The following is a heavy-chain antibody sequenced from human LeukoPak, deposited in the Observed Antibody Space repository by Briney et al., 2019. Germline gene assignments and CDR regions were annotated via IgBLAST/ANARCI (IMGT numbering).Heavy chain of an antibody. V-gene: IGHV1-8*03. CDR2: MNPNSGNT. CDR1: GYTFTSYD. D-gene: IGHD3-22*01. CDR3: ARGYYDSSGYLYYFDY. J-gene: IGHJ4*02. Sequence: ASVKVSCKASGYTFTSYDINWVRQATGQGLEWMRWMNPNSGNTGYAQKFQGRVTITRNTSISTAYMELSSLRSEDTAVYYCARGYYDSSGYLYYFDYWGQGTLVTVSS.